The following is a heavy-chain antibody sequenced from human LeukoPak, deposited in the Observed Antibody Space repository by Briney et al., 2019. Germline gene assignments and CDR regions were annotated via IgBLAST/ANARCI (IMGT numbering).Heavy chain of an antibody. D-gene: IGHD3-10*01. Sequence: PGGSLRLSCAASGFTFSSYWMSWVRQAPGKGLEWVANIKQDGSEKYYVDSVKGRFTIYRDNAKNSLYLQMNSPRAEDTAVYYCARLRYGSGSSPFDYWGQGTLVTVSS. CDR3: ARLRYGSGSSPFDY. CDR2: IKQDGSEK. V-gene: IGHV3-7*01. CDR1: GFTFSSYW. J-gene: IGHJ4*02.